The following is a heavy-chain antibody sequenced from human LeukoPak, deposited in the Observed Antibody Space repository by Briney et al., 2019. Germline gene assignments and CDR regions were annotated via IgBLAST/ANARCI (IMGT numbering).Heavy chain of an antibody. CDR3: AKAYATRRVRYYYYMDV. J-gene: IGHJ6*03. Sequence: GGSLRLSCAASGFTFDDYAMHWVRHAPGKGLEWVSLISWDGGSTYYADSVKGRFTISRDNSKNSLYLQMNSLRAEDTALYYCAKAYATRRVRYYYYMDVWGKGTTVTVSS. CDR1: GFTFDDYA. CDR2: ISWDGGST. V-gene: IGHV3-43D*03. D-gene: IGHD3-10*01.